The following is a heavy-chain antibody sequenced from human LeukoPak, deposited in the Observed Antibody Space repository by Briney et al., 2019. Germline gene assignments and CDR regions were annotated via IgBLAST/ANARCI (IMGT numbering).Heavy chain of an antibody. V-gene: IGHV3-20*04. D-gene: IGHD3-22*01. CDR3: GRVSDSSGYYWGAYDI. J-gene: IGHJ3*02. Sequence: GGSLRLSCAASGFTFDDYGMSWVRQAPEKGLEWVSGINWNGGSTGYADSVKGRFTISRDNAKNSLYLQMNSLRAEDTALYYCGRVSDSSGYYWGAYDIWGQRTMVTVSS. CDR2: INWNGGST. CDR1: GFTFDDYG.